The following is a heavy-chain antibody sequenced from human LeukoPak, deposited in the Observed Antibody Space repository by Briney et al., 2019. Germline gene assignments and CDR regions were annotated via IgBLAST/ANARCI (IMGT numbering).Heavy chain of an antibody. D-gene: IGHD2-15*01. J-gene: IGHJ1*01. CDR1: GFSFSDAY. Sequence: GGSLRLACVAYGFSFSDAYMSWVRQAPGKGLEWISYINLSGNTLFYADSVKGRFTISRDNAKSTLYLQMSSLRGDDTAVYYCARGSSASRSWGQGTLVVVSS. V-gene: IGHV3-11*01. CDR3: ARGSSASRS. CDR2: INLSGNTL.